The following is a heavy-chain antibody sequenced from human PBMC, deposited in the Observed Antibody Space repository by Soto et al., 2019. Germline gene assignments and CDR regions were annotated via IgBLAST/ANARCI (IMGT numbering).Heavy chain of an antibody. V-gene: IGHV1-18*04. D-gene: IGHD1-26*01. Sequence: ASVKVSCKASGYSFSSYGVSWVRQAPGQGLEWIGWINPYNGNTLNAQNLQGRVTLTTDTSTSTAYMELRSLRSDDTAIYYCARDPGAATFHSWGQGTLVTVSS. J-gene: IGHJ5*01. CDR3: ARDPGAATFHS. CDR2: INPYNGNT. CDR1: GYSFSSYG.